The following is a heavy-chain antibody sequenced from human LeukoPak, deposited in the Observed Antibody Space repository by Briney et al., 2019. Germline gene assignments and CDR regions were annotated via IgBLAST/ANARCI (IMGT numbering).Heavy chain of an antibody. Sequence: PGGSLRLSCAASGFTFSDYYMSWIRQAPGKGLEWVSYISSGGSTIYYADSVKSRFTISRDNAKNSLYLQMNSLRAEDTAVYYCARHLVVATYDYWGQGTLVTVSS. V-gene: IGHV3-11*01. J-gene: IGHJ4*02. CDR1: GFTFSDYY. CDR2: ISSGGSTI. CDR3: ARHLVVATYDY. D-gene: IGHD2-21*01.